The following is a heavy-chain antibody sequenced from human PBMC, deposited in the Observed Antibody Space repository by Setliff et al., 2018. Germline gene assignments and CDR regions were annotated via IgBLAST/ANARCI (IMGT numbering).Heavy chain of an antibody. CDR2: VYHSGGT. J-gene: IGHJ4*02. CDR3: ARHVKVATEYFDC. CDR1: GGSISSGSDY. D-gene: IGHD5-12*01. Sequence: PSETLSLTCTVSGGSISSGSDYWAWIRQPPGKGLEWLGTVYHSGGTYYNPSLKSRVTMSVDTSKNLFSLKLNSVTAADTALYYCARHVKVATEYFDCWAREPWSPSPQ. V-gene: IGHV4-39*01.